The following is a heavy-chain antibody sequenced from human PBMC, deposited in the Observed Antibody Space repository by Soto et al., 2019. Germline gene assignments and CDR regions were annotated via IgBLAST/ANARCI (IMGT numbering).Heavy chain of an antibody. CDR3: ARHSEGGTVTTKDLDY. Sequence: SETLSLTCTVSGGSISSYYWSWIRQPPGKGLEWIGYIYYSGSTNYNPSLKSRVTISVDTSKNQFSLKLSSVTAADTAVYYCARHSEGGTVTTKDLDYWGQGTLVTVSS. D-gene: IGHD4-17*01. CDR1: GGSISSYY. J-gene: IGHJ4*02. V-gene: IGHV4-59*08. CDR2: IYYSGST.